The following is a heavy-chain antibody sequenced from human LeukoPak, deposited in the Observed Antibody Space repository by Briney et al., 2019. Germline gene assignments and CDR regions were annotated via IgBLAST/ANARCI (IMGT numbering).Heavy chain of an antibody. D-gene: IGHD3-22*01. V-gene: IGHV1-8*03. J-gene: IGHJ4*02. CDR1: GYTFTSYD. CDR3: ARGVYYYDSSGYRGFDY. Sequence: ASVKVSCKASGYTFTSYDINWVRQVTGQGLEWMGWMNPNSGNTGYAQKFQGRVTITRNTSISTAYMELSSLRSEDTAVYYCARGVYYYDSSGYRGFDYWGQGTLVTVSS. CDR2: MNPNSGNT.